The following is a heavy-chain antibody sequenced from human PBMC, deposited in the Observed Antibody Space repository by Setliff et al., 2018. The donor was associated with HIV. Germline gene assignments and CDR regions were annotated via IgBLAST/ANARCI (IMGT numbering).Heavy chain of an antibody. D-gene: IGHD3-22*01. CDR3: ARDRASSGYYARFDH. Sequence: ASVKVSCKASGYSFTNSGLSWVRQAPGQGLEWMGWISGYNGNTNFAQKFHGRVTLTTDTSTSTAYMELRNLRSDDTAIYYCARDRASSGYYARFDHWGQGTLVTVSS. V-gene: IGHV1-18*01. J-gene: IGHJ4*02. CDR2: ISGYNGNT. CDR1: GYSFTNSG.